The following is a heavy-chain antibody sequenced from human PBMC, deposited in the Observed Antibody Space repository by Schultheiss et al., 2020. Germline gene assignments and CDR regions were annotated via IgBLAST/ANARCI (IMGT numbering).Heavy chain of an antibody. Sequence: WGSLRLSCAASGFTFSSYAMHWVRQAPGKGLEWVAVISYDGSNKYYADSVKGRFTISRDNSKNTLYLQMYSLRAEDTAVYYCAREGPYDFWSGYQYYFDYWGQGTLVTVSS. J-gene: IGHJ4*02. CDR1: GFTFSSYA. CDR2: ISYDGSNK. D-gene: IGHD3-3*01. V-gene: IGHV3-30-3*01. CDR3: AREGPYDFWSGYQYYFDY.